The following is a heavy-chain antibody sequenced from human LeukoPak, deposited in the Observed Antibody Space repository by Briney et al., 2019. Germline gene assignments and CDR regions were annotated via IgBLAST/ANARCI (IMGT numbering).Heavy chain of an antibody. D-gene: IGHD3-10*01. V-gene: IGHV3-73*01. CDR3: TSLADGSGSYYIAAYY. Sequence: PGGSLRLSCAASGFTFSGSAMHWVRQASGKGLEWGGRIRSKANSYAPAYAASVTGSFTISRDHSKNTAYLQMNSLKAEDTAVYYCTSLADGSGSYYIAAYYWGQGTLVTVSS. J-gene: IGHJ4*02. CDR2: IRSKANSYAP. CDR1: GFTFSGSA.